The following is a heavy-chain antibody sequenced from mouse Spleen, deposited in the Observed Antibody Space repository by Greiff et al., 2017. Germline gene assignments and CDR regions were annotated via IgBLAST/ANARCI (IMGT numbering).Heavy chain of an antibody. D-gene: IGHD2-4*01. J-gene: IGHJ2*01. Sequence: VQLQQSGPELVKPGASVKISCKASGYAFSSSWMNWVKQRPGKGLEWIGRIYPGDGDTNYNGKFKGKATLTADKSSSTAYMQLSSLTSEDSAVYFCARKLYYDYDRGYFDYWGQGTTLTVSS. V-gene: IGHV1-82*01. CDR3: ARKLYYDYDRGYFDY. CDR1: GYAFSSSW. CDR2: IYPGDGDT.